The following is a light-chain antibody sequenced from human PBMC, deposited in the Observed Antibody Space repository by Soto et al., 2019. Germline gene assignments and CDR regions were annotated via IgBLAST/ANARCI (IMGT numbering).Light chain of an antibody. J-gene: IGLJ2*01. Sequence: SYELTQPLSVSVALGQTARITCGGDNIGSKHVHWYQQQPVQAPVLVIYRDTNRPSGIPERFSGSNSGNTATLTLSGAQSGDESDYSCQVWDISTVIFGGGTKVTVL. CDR3: QVWDISTVI. V-gene: IGLV3-9*01. CDR2: RDT. CDR1: NIGSKH.